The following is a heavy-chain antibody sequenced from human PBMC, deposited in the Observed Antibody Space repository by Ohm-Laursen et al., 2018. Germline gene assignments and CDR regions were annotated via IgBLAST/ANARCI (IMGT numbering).Heavy chain of an antibody. CDR2: IDYSGST. D-gene: IGHD4-11*01. V-gene: IGHV4-59*08. J-gene: IGHJ4*02. CDR3: ARLPHGNYRYNFDY. CDR1: GGSISNYY. Sequence: SDTLSLTCTVSGGSISNYYWSWVRQPPGKGLEWIGYIDYSGSTNYNPSLRTRLTMSVDTSKNRFSLRLSSVTAEDTAVYYCARLPHGNYRYNFDYWGQGLLATVSS.